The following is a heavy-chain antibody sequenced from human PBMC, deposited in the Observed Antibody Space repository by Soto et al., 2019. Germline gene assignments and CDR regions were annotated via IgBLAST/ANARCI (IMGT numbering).Heavy chain of an antibody. CDR3: ARDEKDPYNYGSDY. CDR1: GFSISRGFY. D-gene: IGHD5-18*01. J-gene: IGHJ4*02. Sequence: SETLSLTCAVSGFSISRGFYWGWIRQPPGKGLEWIGSVHHTGSKYHNPSLKSRVTISVDTSKNQFSLRLNSVTAADTAVYYCARDEKDPYNYGSDYWGQGTLVTVSS. CDR2: VHHTGSK. V-gene: IGHV4-38-2*02.